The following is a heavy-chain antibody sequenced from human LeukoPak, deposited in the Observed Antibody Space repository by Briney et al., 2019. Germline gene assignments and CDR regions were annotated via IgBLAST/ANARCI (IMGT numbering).Heavy chain of an antibody. Sequence: GESLKISCKGSGYSFATYWIGWVRQMPGKGLEWMGIIHPVESNTRYSPSFQGQVTISADKSISTAYLQWSSLKASDTAIYYCVRSAHSGFFIDYWGQGTLVTVST. J-gene: IGHJ4*02. V-gene: IGHV5-51*01. CDR1: GYSFATYW. CDR2: IHPVESNT. CDR3: VRSAHSGFFIDY. D-gene: IGHD5-12*01.